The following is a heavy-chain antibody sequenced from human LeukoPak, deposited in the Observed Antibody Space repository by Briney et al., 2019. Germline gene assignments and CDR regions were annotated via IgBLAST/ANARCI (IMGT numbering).Heavy chain of an antibody. D-gene: IGHD3-16*01. J-gene: IGHJ4*02. V-gene: IGHV3-48*01. CDR1: GFTFSSYG. CDR2: ISISSNTM. CDR3: ARKLWHRNDC. Sequence: GGSLRLSCAASGFTFSSYGMTWVRQAPGKGLEWVSYISISSNTMYYADSVKGRFTVSRDNFKNTLYLQMNSLRAEDTALYYCARKLWHRNDCWGQGTLVTVSS.